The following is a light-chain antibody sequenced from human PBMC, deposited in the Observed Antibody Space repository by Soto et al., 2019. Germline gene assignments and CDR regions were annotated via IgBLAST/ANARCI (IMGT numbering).Light chain of an antibody. J-gene: IGKJ1*01. CDR3: QQYNNWPLA. Sequence: SCRASQSVSSNLAWYQQKPGQAPRLLIYGASTRATGIPARFSGSGSGTEFTLTISSLQSEDFAVYYCQQYNNWPLAFGQGTKVDIK. CDR1: QSVSSN. CDR2: GAS. V-gene: IGKV3-15*01.